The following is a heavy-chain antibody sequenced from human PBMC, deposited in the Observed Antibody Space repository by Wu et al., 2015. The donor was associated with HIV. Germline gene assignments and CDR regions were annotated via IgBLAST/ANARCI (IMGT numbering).Heavy chain of an antibody. CDR1: GGTFSNFA. Sequence: QVQLVQSGAEVKKPGSSVKVSCKASGGTFSNFAISWVRQAPGQGLEWMGRVIPIFGTSTYAQRLQGRVTIAADESTSTAYMELSSLRSDDTAVYYCARDGAYGDGGAFDIWGLGTMVTVSS. D-gene: IGHD4-17*01. CDR3: ARDGAYGDGGAFDI. V-gene: IGHV1-69*13. CDR2: VIPIFGTS. J-gene: IGHJ3*02.